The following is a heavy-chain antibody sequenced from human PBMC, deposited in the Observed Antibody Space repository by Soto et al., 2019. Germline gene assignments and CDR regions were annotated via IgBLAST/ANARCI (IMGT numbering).Heavy chain of an antibody. CDR3: AMHGWFCVEF. V-gene: IGHV4-4*01. D-gene: IGHD6-19*01. J-gene: IGHJ4*02. CDR2: IHRSGRI. CDR1: GGSISADKW. Sequence: QVQLQESGPGLVKPSETLSLTCAVFGGSISADKWWSWVRQSPGKGLEWIGEIHRSGRINYNPSLKRRITLSMDKSKNQFSLNMNSVTAADTGVYCCAMHGWFCVEFWGQGMLVTVSS.